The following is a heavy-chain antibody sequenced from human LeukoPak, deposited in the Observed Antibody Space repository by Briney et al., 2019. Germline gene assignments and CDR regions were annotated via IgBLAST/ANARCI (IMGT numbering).Heavy chain of an antibody. V-gene: IGHV4-34*01. CDR1: GGSFSGYY. D-gene: IGHD2-2*01. J-gene: IGHJ5*02. CDR2: INHSGST. Sequence: SETLSLTCAVYGGSFSGYYWSWIRQPPGKGLEWIGGINHSGSTNYNPSLKSRVTISVDTSKNQFSLKLSSVTAADTAVYYCARGQTYPAWGQGTLVTVSS. CDR3: ARGQTYPA.